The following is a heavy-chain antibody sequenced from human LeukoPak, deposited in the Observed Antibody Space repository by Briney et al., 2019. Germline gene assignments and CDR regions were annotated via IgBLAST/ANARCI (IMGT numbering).Heavy chain of an antibody. V-gene: IGHV3-23*01. CDR1: GFTFSSYA. CDR3: AKDRVVRGVIRYFDY. Sequence: PGGSLRLSCAASGFTFSSYAMSWVRQAPGEGVEWVSAISGSGGSTYYADSVKGRFTISRDNSKNTLYLQMNSLRAEDTAVYYCAKDRVVRGVIRYFDYWGQGTLVTVSS. CDR2: ISGSGGST. D-gene: IGHD3-10*01. J-gene: IGHJ4*02.